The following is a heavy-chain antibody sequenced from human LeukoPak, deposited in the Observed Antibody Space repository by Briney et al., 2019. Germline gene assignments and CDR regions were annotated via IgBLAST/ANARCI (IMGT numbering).Heavy chain of an antibody. CDR2: ISYDGQNK. J-gene: IGHJ4*02. D-gene: IGHD2-15*01. Sequence: GGPLRLSCAASGFTFSSYAIHWVRQAPGKGLEWVAVISYDGQNKYYADSVKGRFTISRDNSQNTVDLQMNSLRPEDTAVYYCARGVAWVHEFDYWGQGTLVTVSS. CDR1: GFTFSSYA. CDR3: ARGVAWVHEFDY. V-gene: IGHV3-30*04.